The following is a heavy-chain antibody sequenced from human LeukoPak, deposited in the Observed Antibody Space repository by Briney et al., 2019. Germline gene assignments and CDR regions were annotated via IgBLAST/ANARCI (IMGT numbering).Heavy chain of an antibody. CDR3: ARATYYDILTGYYIFDY. CDR2: IGTAGDT. D-gene: IGHD3-9*01. Sequence: GGSLRLSCAASGFTFNTYDMHWVRQATGKGLEWVSAIGTAGDTYYPGSVKGRFTISRENAKNSLYLQMNSLRAGDTAVYYCARATYYDILTGYYIFDYWGQGTLVTVSS. J-gene: IGHJ4*02. CDR1: GFTFNTYD. V-gene: IGHV3-13*01.